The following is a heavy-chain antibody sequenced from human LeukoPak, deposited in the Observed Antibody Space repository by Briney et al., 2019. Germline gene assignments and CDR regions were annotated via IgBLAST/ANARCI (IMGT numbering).Heavy chain of an antibody. Sequence: AGGSLRLSCAASGFTFSSYAMHWVRQAPGKGLEWVAVISYDGSNKYYADSVKGRFTISRDNSKNTLYLQMNSLRAEDTAVYYCARVGSGSYYYYYMDVWGKGTTVTVSS. V-gene: IGHV3-30*04. CDR2: ISYDGSNK. CDR1: GFTFSSYA. CDR3: ARVGSGSYYYYYMDV. D-gene: IGHD3-10*01. J-gene: IGHJ6*03.